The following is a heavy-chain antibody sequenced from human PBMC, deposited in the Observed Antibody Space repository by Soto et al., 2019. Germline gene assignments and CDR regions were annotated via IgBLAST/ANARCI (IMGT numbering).Heavy chain of an antibody. CDR1: GYSFTRYW. V-gene: IGHV5-51*01. Sequence: GGSLKISCKGSGYSFTRYWIGWGGQMPGESLEWVGVIYPGDSYTRYSPSFQSQGPISAPKSISTAYLQWSSLKASDTAMYYCARHGSYESDYYYGMGVWGQGTTVTVSS. CDR3: ARHGSYESDYYYGMGV. CDR2: IYPGDSYT. J-gene: IGHJ6*02. D-gene: IGHD3-22*01.